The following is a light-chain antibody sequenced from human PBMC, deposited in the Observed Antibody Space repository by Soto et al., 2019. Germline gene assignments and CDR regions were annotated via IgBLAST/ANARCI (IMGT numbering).Light chain of an antibody. CDR3: QHYGSSTST. CDR2: GAS. Sequence: EIVLTQSPGTLSLSPGERATLSCRASQSVSSSYLAWYQQKPGQAPSLLMYGASSRATGVPDRFSGSGSGADFTLSISRLEPEDFALYYCQHYGSSTSTFGQGTKVEIK. J-gene: IGKJ1*01. CDR1: QSVSSSY. V-gene: IGKV3-20*01.